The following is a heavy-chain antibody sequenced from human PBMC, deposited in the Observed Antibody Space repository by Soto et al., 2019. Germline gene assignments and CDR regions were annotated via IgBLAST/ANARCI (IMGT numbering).Heavy chain of an antibody. Sequence: QVQLVQSGAEVKNPGSSVKVSCKTSGFTFNVYGINWVRQAPGQGLEWMGGLIPIYDAPNYAQKFQGRVSITADKSTATVYLELNSLSTDDTAVYFCARVRDPHLDHYGLDVWGQGTTVTVSS. CDR2: LIPIYDAP. CDR3: ARVRDPHLDHYGLDV. V-gene: IGHV1-69*06. CDR1: GFTFNVYG. J-gene: IGHJ6*02.